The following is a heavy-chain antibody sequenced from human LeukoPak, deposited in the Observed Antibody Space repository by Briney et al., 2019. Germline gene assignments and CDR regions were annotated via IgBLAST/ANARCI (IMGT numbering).Heavy chain of an antibody. CDR1: GFTFSSYE. Sequence: GGSLRLSCAASGFTFSSYEMNWVRQAPGKGLEWVSYISSVGSTVYYPDSVKGRFTISRDNAKNSLYLQMNSLRAEDTAVYYCASLRGSGSHYVAPNTLDYWGQGTLVTVSS. D-gene: IGHD1-26*01. J-gene: IGHJ4*02. CDR2: ISSVGSTV. V-gene: IGHV3-48*03. CDR3: ASLRGSGSHYVAPNTLDY.